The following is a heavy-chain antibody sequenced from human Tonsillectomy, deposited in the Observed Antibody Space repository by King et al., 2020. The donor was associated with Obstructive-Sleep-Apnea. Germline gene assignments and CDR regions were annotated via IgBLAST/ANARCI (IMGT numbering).Heavy chain of an antibody. CDR3: AKVQKGGASWGFNGFDV. CDR2: IAYDGGNE. CDR1: GFTFRNYA. Sequence: VQLVESGGGAVQPGRSLRLSCAASGFTFRNYAMHWVRQAPGKGLEWVAVIAYDGGNEHHADSVKGRFTISRDNSKNTLYLQMNSLRPEDTAVYFCAKVQKGGASWGFNGFDVWGQGTMVTVSS. D-gene: IGHD1-26*01. J-gene: IGHJ3*01. V-gene: IGHV3-30*18.